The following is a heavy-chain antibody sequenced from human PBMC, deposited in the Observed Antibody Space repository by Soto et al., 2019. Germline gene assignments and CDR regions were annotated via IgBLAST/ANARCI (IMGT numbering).Heavy chain of an antibody. J-gene: IGHJ4*01. Sequence: PSQTLSLTCAITGDSVSSNSAGWSWVRQSPSRGLEWLGRTYYRSKWYYEYAVSVRGRITINPDTSKNQYSLQLNSVNPEDTAVYFCARGEQYSGRIFDYWGQGTLVTVSS. CDR1: GDSVSSNSAG. CDR2: TYYRSKWYY. D-gene: IGHD1-26*01. CDR3: ARGEQYSGRIFDY. V-gene: IGHV6-1*01.